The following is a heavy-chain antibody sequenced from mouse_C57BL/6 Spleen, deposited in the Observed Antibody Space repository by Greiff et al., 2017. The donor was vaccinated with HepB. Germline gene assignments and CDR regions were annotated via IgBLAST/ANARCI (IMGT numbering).Heavy chain of an antibody. Sequence: QVQLQQPGAELVKPGASVKLSCKASGYTFTSYWMHWVKQRPGRGLEWIGRIDPKSGGTKYNEKFKSKATLTVDKPSSTAYMQLSSLTSEDSAVYYCARCSNYFYYAMDYWGQGTSVTVSS. CDR1: GYTFTSYW. CDR3: ARCSNYFYYAMDY. CDR2: IDPKSGGT. J-gene: IGHJ4*01. V-gene: IGHV1-72*01. D-gene: IGHD2-5*01.